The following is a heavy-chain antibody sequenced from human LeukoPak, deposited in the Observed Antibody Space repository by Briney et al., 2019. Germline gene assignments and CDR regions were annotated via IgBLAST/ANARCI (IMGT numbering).Heavy chain of an antibody. J-gene: IGHJ4*02. CDR3: ARVGSTVAAGTPDY. CDR1: GFTFSDYY. D-gene: IGHD6-13*01. CDR2: ISGSGSHT. V-gene: IGHV3-11*06. Sequence: GGSLRLSCAASGFTFSDYYMSWIRQAPGKGLEWVSYISGSGSHTTCADSVRGRFTISRDNAKNSLSLQVNSLRADDTAVYYCARVGSTVAAGTPDYWGQGTLVTVSS.